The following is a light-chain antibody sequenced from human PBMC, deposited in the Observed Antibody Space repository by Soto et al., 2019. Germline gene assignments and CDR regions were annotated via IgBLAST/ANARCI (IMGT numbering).Light chain of an antibody. Sequence: EIVLTHSRGTLSFSPWEIATLSCRSSQSVRSSHLAWYQQKPGQAPRLLIYGASSRATGIPDRFSGSGSGTDFTLTISRLEPEDFAVYYCQQYGSSPRTFGQGTKVDI. CDR2: GAS. J-gene: IGKJ1*01. CDR1: QSVRSSH. CDR3: QQYGSSPRT. V-gene: IGKV3-20*01.